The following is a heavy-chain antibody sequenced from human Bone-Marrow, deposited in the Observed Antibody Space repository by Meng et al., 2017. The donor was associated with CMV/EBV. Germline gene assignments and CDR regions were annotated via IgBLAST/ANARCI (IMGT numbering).Heavy chain of an antibody. CDR3: ARGPARSELSQKYCRCGRCYWFDP. D-gene: IGHD2-15*01. CDR1: GYTLTGYD. Sequence: ASVKVSCKASGYTLTGYDINWARQATGQGLEWMGWMNPNSGNTGYAQKFQGRVTMTRNTSISTAYMELSRLGSEDTAVYYCARGPARSELSQKYCRCGRCYWFDPWGQGTLVSVSS. CDR2: MNPNSGNT. V-gene: IGHV1-8*01. J-gene: IGHJ5*02.